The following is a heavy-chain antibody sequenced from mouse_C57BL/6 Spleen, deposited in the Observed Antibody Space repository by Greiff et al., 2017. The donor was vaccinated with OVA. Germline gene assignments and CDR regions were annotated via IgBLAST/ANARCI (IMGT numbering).Heavy chain of an antibody. J-gene: IGHJ4*01. CDR1: GYTFTSYW. V-gene: IGHV1-55*01. CDR2: IYPGSGST. Sequence: QVQLQQPGAELVKPGASVKMSCKASGYTFTSYWITWVKQRPGQGLEWIGDIYPGSGSTNYNEKFKSKATLTVDTSSSTAYMQLSSLTSEDSAVYYCAREGTGDPDAMDYWGQGTSVTVSS. D-gene: IGHD4-1*01. CDR3: AREGTGDPDAMDY.